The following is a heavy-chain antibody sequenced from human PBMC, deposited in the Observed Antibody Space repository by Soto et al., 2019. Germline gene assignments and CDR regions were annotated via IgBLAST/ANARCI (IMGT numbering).Heavy chain of an antibody. J-gene: IGHJ4*02. CDR1: GYTFTSYG. Sequence: QVHLVQSGAEVKKPGASVKVSCKASGYTFTSYGITWVRQAPGQGLEWMGWISAHNGNTDYAQTLQGRVIVTRDTSTSTASMELRSLISDDTAVYYCARGRYGDYWGQGALVTVSS. CDR2: ISAHNGNT. CDR3: ARGRYGDY. D-gene: IGHD1-1*01. V-gene: IGHV1-18*01.